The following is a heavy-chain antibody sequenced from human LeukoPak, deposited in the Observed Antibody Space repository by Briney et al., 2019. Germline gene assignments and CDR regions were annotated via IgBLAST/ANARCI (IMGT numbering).Heavy chain of an antibody. CDR3: ARALRRGYDSSGYLRGYYYYGMDV. D-gene: IGHD3-22*01. CDR1: GGSISSHY. V-gene: IGHV4-59*11. Sequence: PSETLSLTCTVSGGSISSHYWSWIRQPPGKGLEWIGYIYYSGSTNYNPSLKSRVTISVDTSKNQFSLKLSSVTAADTAVYYCARALRRGYDSSGYLRGYYYYGMDVWGQGTTVTVSS. CDR2: IYYSGST. J-gene: IGHJ6*02.